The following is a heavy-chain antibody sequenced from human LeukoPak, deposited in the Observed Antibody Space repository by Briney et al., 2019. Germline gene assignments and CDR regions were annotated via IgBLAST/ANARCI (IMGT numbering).Heavy chain of an antibody. J-gene: IGHJ4*02. V-gene: IGHV1-69*05. D-gene: IGHD1-26*01. CDR2: IIPIFGTA. Sequence: GTSVKVSCKAPGGTFSSYAISWVRQAPGQGLEWMGRIIPIFGTANYAQKFQGRVTITTDESTSTAYMELSSLRSEDTAVYYCASSSGSYYVEWGQGTLVTVSS. CDR3: ASSSGSYYVE. CDR1: GGTFSSYA.